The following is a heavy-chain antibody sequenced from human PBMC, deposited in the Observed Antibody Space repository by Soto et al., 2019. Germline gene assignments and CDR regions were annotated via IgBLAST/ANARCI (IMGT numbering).Heavy chain of an antibody. J-gene: IGHJ3*02. V-gene: IGHV1-2*04. D-gene: IGHD6-6*01. CDR1: GYTFTGYY. CDR3: ARDAHSSSSGSGGWAASGYERNAFDI. CDR2: INPNSGGT. Sequence: ASVKVSCKASGYTFTGYYMHWVRQAPGQGLEWMGWINPNSGGTNYAQKFQGWVTMTRDTSISTAYMELSRLRSDDTAVYYCARDAHSSSSGSGGWAASGYERNAFDIWGQGTMVTVSS.